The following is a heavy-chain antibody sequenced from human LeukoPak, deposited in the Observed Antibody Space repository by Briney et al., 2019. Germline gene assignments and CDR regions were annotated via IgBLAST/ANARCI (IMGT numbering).Heavy chain of an antibody. J-gene: IGHJ4*02. CDR2: IYYSGST. CDR1: GGSISSSSYY. V-gene: IGHV4-39*01. D-gene: IGHD5-12*01. Sequence: SETLSLTCTVSGGSISSSSYYWGWIRQPSGQGLEWIGSIYYSGSTYYNPSLKSRVTIPVDTSKNQFSLKLSSVTAADTAVYYCASLYSGYALGDYWGQGTLVTVSS. CDR3: ASLYSGYALGDY.